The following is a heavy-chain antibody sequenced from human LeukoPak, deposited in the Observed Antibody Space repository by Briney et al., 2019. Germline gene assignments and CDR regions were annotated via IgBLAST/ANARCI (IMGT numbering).Heavy chain of an antibody. CDR1: GYTFTSYG. Sequence: ASVKVSCKASGYTFTSYGISWVRQAPGQGLEWMGWISAYNGNTNYAQKLQGRVTMTTDTSTITAYMELRSLRSDDTAVYYCAREPWDDSSGYLDYWGQGTLVTVSS. CDR3: AREPWDDSSGYLDY. V-gene: IGHV1-18*01. CDR2: ISAYNGNT. D-gene: IGHD3-22*01. J-gene: IGHJ4*02.